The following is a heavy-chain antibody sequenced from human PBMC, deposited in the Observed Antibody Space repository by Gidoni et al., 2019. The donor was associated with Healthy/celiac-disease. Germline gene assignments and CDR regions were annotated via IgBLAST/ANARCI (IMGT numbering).Heavy chain of an antibody. CDR1: RFTVSSNY. CDR3: ARDWGGDWFDP. J-gene: IGHJ5*02. D-gene: IGHD7-27*01. Sequence: EVQLVESGGGLLQPGGSLRLSCAASRFTVSSNYMSWVRQAPGKGLEWVSVIYSGGSTYYAASVKGRFTISRDNSKNTVYLQMNSLRAEDTAVYYCARDWGGDWFDPWGQGTLATVSS. V-gene: IGHV3-53*01. CDR2: IYSGGST.